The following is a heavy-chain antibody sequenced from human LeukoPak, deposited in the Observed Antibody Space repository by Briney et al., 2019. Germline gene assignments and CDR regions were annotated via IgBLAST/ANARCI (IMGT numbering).Heavy chain of an antibody. J-gene: IGHJ4*02. V-gene: IGHV3-30*18. CDR3: AKDGDGSADY. CDR1: GFTFSSYG. D-gene: IGHD3-10*01. Sequence: GGSLRLSCPASGFTFSSYGMHWVRQAPGKGLEWVAVISYDGSNKYYADSVKGRFTISRDNSKNTLYLQMNSLRAEDTAVYYCAKDGDGSADYWGQGTLVTVSS. CDR2: ISYDGSNK.